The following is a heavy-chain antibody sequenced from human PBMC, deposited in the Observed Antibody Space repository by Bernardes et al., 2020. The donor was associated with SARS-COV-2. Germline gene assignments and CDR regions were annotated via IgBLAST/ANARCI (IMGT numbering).Heavy chain of an antibody. CDR3: ATRPPILPGYYYYYYGMDV. CDR2: FDPEDGET. J-gene: IGHJ6*02. D-gene: IGHD7-27*01. CDR1: GYTLTELS. V-gene: IGHV1-24*01. Sequence: ASVKVSCKVSGYTLTELSMHWVRQAPGKGLEWMGGFDPEDGETIYAQKFQGRVTMTEDTSTDTAYMELSSLRSEDTAVYYCATRPPILPGYYYYYYGMDVWGQGTTVTVSS.